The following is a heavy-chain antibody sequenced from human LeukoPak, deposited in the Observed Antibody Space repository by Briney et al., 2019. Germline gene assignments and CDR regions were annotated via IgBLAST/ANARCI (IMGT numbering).Heavy chain of an antibody. D-gene: IGHD6-13*01. V-gene: IGHV4-59*01. J-gene: IGHJ3*02. CDR3: ARAHPSYSSGWYGSVFDI. Sequence: SETLSLTCTVSGGSIKASYWTWIRQPPGKGLEWIGYIYYSGTASYNPALKSRVTISVDTSKSQFFLRVTSVTAADTAVYYCARAHPSYSSGWYGSVFDIWGQGKMVTVSS. CDR1: GGSIKASY. CDR2: IYYSGTA.